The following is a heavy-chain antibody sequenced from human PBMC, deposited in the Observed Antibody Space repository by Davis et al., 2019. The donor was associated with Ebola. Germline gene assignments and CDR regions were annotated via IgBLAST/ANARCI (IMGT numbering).Heavy chain of an antibody. CDR2: IRYDGSRE. Sequence: GESLKISCAASGFTFSSYGIHWVRQAPGKGLEWVSFIRYDGSREYYADSVKGRFTVSRDNSKNTLYLQMNSLRAEDTAVYYCAKDQLGTTAYYYGMDVWGKGTTVTVSS. V-gene: IGHV3-30*02. D-gene: IGHD2/OR15-2a*01. CDR3: AKDQLGTTAYYYGMDV. J-gene: IGHJ6*04. CDR1: GFTFSSYG.